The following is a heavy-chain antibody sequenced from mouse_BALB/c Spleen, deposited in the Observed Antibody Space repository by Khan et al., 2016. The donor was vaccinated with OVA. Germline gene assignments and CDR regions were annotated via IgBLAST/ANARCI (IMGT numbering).Heavy chain of an antibody. CDR2: INPSNGRT. Sequence: QVQLQQPGAELVNPGASVNLSCKASGYTLTSYWMHWVKQRPGQGLEWIGEINPSNGRTNYNEKFKSKATLTEDKSSSQAYTQLSSPTAAYSSVYYCARLLTNFDYWGQGTTLTVSS. J-gene: IGHJ2*01. CDR1: GYTLTSYW. V-gene: IGHV1S81*02. D-gene: IGHD1-3*01. CDR3: ARLLTNFDY.